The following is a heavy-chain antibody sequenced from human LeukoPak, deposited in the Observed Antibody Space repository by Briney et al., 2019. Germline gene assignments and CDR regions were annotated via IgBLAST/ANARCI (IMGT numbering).Heavy chain of an antibody. Sequence: GGSLRLSCAAFGFTVSTNYMSWARQAPGEGLEWVSVVYSGGSTHYADSVKGRFTISGDNSKNTLYLQMNRLSGEDTAVYYCARGYLREPFDSWGQGTLVIVSS. J-gene: IGHJ4*01. V-gene: IGHV3-53*01. CDR1: GFTVSTNY. CDR2: VYSGGST. D-gene: IGHD1-14*01. CDR3: ARGYLREPFDS.